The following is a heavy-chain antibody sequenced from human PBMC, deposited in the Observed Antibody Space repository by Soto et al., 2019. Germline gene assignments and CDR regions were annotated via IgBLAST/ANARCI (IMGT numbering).Heavy chain of an antibody. D-gene: IGHD3-3*01. Sequence: QVQLVQSGAEVRKPGASVKVSCEASGYTFTSYDIYWVRQATGQGLEWMGWMNPNTGNSGYAQKFQGRVNMTSDTSKSTTHMEVSSLRSEYTAVYYCARRAETNGCHAFGADKYYFDFWGQGTLVTVSS. J-gene: IGHJ4*02. CDR1: GYTFTSYD. CDR2: MNPNTGNS. CDR3: ARRAETNGCHAFGADKYYFDF. V-gene: IGHV1-8*01.